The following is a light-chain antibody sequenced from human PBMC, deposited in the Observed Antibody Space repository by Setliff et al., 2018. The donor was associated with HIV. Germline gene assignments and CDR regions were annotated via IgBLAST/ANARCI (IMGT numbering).Light chain of an antibody. J-gene: IGLJ1*01. CDR2: DVS. Sequence: QSVLTQPASVSGSPGQSITISCTGTSSGVGGYNYVSWYQQHPGKAPKLMIFDVSKRPSGVSNRFSGSKSGNTASLTISGLQAEDEADFYCSSYTSSSTLVFGTGTKVTVL. CDR1: SSGVGGYNY. V-gene: IGLV2-14*03. CDR3: SSYTSSSTLV.